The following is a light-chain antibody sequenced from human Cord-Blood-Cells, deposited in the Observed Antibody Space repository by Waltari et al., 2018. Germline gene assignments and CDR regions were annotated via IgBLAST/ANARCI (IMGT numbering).Light chain of an antibody. CDR1: KLGDKY. J-gene: IGLJ1*01. Sequence: SYELTQPPSVSVSPGQTASITCSGDKLGDKYACWYQQKPGQSPVLVIYQDSKRPSGIPERFSGSNAGNNATLTISGTQAMDEADYYCQAWDSSTYVFGTGTKVTVL. CDR2: QDS. CDR3: QAWDSSTYV. V-gene: IGLV3-1*01.